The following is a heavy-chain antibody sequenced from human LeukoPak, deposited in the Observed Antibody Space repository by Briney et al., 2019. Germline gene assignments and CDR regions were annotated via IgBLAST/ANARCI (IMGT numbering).Heavy chain of an antibody. J-gene: IGHJ4*02. V-gene: IGHV3-23*01. CDR3: AKEYYYDSSGYYSPHYFDY. D-gene: IGHD3-22*01. Sequence: GGSLRLSCAASGFTLSSYAMSWVRQAPGKGLEWVSAISGSGGSTYYADSVKGRFTISRDNSKNTLYLQMNSLRAEDTAVYYCAKEYYYDSSGYYSPHYFDYWGQGTLVTVSS. CDR1: GFTLSSYA. CDR2: ISGSGGST.